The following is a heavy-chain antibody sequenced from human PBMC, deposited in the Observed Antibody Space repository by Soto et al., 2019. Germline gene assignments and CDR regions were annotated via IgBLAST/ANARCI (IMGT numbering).Heavy chain of an antibody. CDR1: GGSISTGGYY. V-gene: IGHV4-30-4*08. CDR2: IYYSGTT. D-gene: IGHD3-9*01. Sequence: PSETLSLTCTVSGGSISTGGYYSSWIRQHPGKGLEWIGYIYYSGTTYYNPSLKSRVTISVDTSKNQFSLKLSSVTAADTAVYYCARDHYDILTGSPDAFDIWGQGPMVTVSS. CDR3: ARDHYDILTGSPDAFDI. J-gene: IGHJ3*02.